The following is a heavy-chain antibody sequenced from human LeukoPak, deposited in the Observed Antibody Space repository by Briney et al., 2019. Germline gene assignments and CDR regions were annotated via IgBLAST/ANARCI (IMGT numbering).Heavy chain of an antibody. D-gene: IGHD1-26*01. CDR3: ARVPVGATGVDY. Sequence: SETLSLTCTVSGGSVSNSLYYWSWIRQPPGKGLEWIGYIYYNGDTNYNPSLKSRVTISVDTSKNQFSLKLSSVTAADTAVYYCARVPVGATGVDYWGQGTLVTVSS. CDR2: IYYNGDT. J-gene: IGHJ4*02. CDR1: GGSVSNSLYY. V-gene: IGHV4-61*01.